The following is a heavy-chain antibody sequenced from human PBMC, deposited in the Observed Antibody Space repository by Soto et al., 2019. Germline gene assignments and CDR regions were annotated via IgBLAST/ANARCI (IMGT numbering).Heavy chain of an antibody. CDR1: GYTFSTYA. CDR2: INGGNGHT. Sequence: QVQVVQSGADVKKPGASVKVSCKASGYTFSTYALHWVRQAPGQGLEWMGWINGGNGHTRYSQKFKDRVTISRDTPASTAYMELSGLRSEDTAVYYCARGKGMEENYYYYGMDVWGQGTTVTVSS. D-gene: IGHD1-1*01. J-gene: IGHJ6*02. V-gene: IGHV1-3*01. CDR3: ARGKGMEENYYYYGMDV.